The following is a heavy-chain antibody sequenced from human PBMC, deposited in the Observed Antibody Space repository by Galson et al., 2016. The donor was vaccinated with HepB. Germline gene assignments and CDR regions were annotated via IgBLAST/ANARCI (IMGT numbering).Heavy chain of an antibody. V-gene: IGHV1-2*06. D-gene: IGHD2-15*01. J-gene: IGHJ4*01. CDR3: ARIGSNHNFDY. CDR1: GYTLTVYY. Sequence: SVKVSCKASGYTLTVYYMHWVRQAPGQGLEWMGRINPNSGDTNFAQNFQGRVTMTRDTSISTAYMELSRLRSDDTAVYYCARIGSNHNFDYWGHGTLVTVSS. CDR2: INPNSGDT.